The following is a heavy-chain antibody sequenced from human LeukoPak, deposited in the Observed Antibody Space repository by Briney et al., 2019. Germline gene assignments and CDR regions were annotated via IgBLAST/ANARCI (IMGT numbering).Heavy chain of an antibody. J-gene: IGHJ6*02. CDR3: ARDLDIVVVAAALRHYGLDV. CDR2: ISPFNGNT. D-gene: IGHD2-15*01. CDR1: GSTFTSYG. V-gene: IGHV1-18*01. Sequence: ASVKVSCKASGSTFTSYGISWVRQAPGQGLEWMGWISPFNGNTNYAQKVQGRVTMTTDTSTSTVYMELRSLRSDDTVVYYCARDLDIVVVAAALRHYGLDVWGQGTTVTVSS.